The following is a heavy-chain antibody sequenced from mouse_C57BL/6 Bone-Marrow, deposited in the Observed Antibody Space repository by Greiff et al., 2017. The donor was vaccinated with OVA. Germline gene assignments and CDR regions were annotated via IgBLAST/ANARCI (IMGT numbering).Heavy chain of an antibody. CDR3: ARAGNYLYYYAMDY. CDR2: IYPRSGNT. D-gene: IGHD2-1*01. V-gene: IGHV1-81*01. CDR1: GYTFTSYG. J-gene: IGHJ4*01. Sequence: VQLQESGAELARPGASVKLSCKASGYTFTSYGISWVKQRTGQGLEWIGEIYPRSGNTYYNEKLKGKATLTADKSSSTAYMELRSLTSEDSAVYFCARAGNYLYYYAMDYWGQGTSVTVSS.